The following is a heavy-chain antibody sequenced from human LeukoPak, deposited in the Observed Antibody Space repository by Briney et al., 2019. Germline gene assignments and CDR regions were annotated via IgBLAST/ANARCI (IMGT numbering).Heavy chain of an antibody. V-gene: IGHV1-69*05. D-gene: IGHD6-19*01. Sequence: SVKVSCKASGYTFTSYGISWVRQAPGQGLEWMGGIIPIFGTANYAQKFQGRVTITTDESTSTAYMELSSLRSEDTAVYYCARWSAVAGWDYWGQGTLVTVSS. CDR3: ARWSAVAGWDY. CDR2: IIPIFGTA. CDR1: GYTFTSYG. J-gene: IGHJ4*02.